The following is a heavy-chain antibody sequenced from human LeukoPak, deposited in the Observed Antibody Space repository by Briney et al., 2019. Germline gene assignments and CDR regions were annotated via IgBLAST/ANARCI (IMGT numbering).Heavy chain of an antibody. CDR1: GFTFSSYS. CDR2: ISSSSSYI. V-gene: IGHV3-21*01. CDR3: ARDEYSSSFNWFDP. Sequence: GGSLRLSCAASGFTFSSYSMNWVRQAPGKGLEWVSSISSSSSYIYYAYSVKGPFTISRDNAKNSLYLQMNSLRAEDTAVYYCARDEYSSSFNWFDPWGQGTLVTVSA. J-gene: IGHJ5*02. D-gene: IGHD6-6*01.